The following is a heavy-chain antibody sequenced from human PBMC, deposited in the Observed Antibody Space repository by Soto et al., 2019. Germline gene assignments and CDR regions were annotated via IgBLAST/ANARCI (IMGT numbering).Heavy chain of an antibody. J-gene: IGHJ6*02. D-gene: IGHD2-2*01. V-gene: IGHV3-20*04. CDR2: INWNGGST. CDR3: ARDSALIVLVPAAMRGYGMDV. Sequence: PGGSLRLSCAASGFTFDDYGMSWVRQAPGKGLEWVSGINWNGGSTGYADSVKGRFTISRDNAKNSLYLQMNSLRAEDTALYYCARDSALIVLVPAAMRGYGMDVWGQGTTVTVSS. CDR1: GFTFDDYG.